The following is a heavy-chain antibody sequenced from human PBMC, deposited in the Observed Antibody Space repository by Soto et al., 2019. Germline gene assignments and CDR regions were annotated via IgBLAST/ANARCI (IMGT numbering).Heavy chain of an antibody. CDR3: ARAEGVVVAAITDY. D-gene: IGHD2-15*01. Sequence: ASVKVSCKASGYTFTSYGISWVRQAPGQGLEWMGWISAYNGNTNYAQKLQGRVTMTTDTSTSTAYMELRSLRSDDTAVYYCARAEGVVVAAITDYWDQATLVTVSS. J-gene: IGHJ4*02. CDR2: ISAYNGNT. V-gene: IGHV1-18*01. CDR1: GYTFTSYG.